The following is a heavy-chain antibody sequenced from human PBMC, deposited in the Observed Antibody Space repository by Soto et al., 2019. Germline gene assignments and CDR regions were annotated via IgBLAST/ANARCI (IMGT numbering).Heavy chain of an antibody. Sequence: HSDTLALGCAVSGACVRINNGWGWVRQPPGKGLEWIGEVYHSGSTNCNPSLKSRVTISIDKSKNQFSLRLTSMTAADTAVYYCAATGAGDFDYWSQGTLLTVSS. CDR3: AATGAGDFDY. CDR2: VYHSGST. J-gene: IGHJ4*02. V-gene: IGHV4-4*02. CDR1: GACVRINNG. D-gene: IGHD6-13*01.